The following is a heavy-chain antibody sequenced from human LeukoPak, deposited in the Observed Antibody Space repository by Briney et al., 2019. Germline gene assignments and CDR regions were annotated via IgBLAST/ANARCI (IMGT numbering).Heavy chain of an antibody. Sequence: GESLKISCKGSGYSFTDYWIAWVRQMPGKGLEWMGIVNPADSDSRYTPSFQGQVTISPDKSISTAYLQWSSLKASDTAMYYCVRKGGGNPGAFDIWGQGTMVTVS. J-gene: IGHJ3*02. CDR3: VRKGGGNPGAFDI. CDR1: GYSFTDYW. V-gene: IGHV5-51*01. D-gene: IGHD4-23*01. CDR2: VNPADSDS.